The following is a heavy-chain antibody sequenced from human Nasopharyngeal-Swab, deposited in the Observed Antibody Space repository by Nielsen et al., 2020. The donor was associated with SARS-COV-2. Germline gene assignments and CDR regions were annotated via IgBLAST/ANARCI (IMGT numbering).Heavy chain of an antibody. CDR3: AKDPSGWYGIFDY. D-gene: IGHD6-19*01. CDR2: IWCDGSNK. J-gene: IGHJ4*02. Sequence: GESLKISCAASGFTFSSYGMHWVRQAPGKGLEWVAVIWCDGSNKYYADSVKGRFTISRDNSKNTLYLQMNSLRTEDTAVYYCAKDPSGWYGIFDYWGQGTLVTVSS. V-gene: IGHV3-30*02. CDR1: GFTFSSYG.